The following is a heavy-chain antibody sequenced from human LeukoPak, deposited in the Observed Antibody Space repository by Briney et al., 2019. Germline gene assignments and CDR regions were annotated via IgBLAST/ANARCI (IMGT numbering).Heavy chain of an antibody. Sequence: GESLKISCKDSGNSFTNYWISWVRQMPGKGLEWMGRIDPSDSYTNYSPSSQGHVTISVDKSISTAYLQWSSLKASDTAMYYCARRYDSGSTIDQWGQGTLVTVSS. CDR3: ARRYDSGSTIDQ. J-gene: IGHJ4*02. D-gene: IGHD3-10*01. CDR1: GNSFTNYW. CDR2: IDPSDSYT. V-gene: IGHV5-10-1*01.